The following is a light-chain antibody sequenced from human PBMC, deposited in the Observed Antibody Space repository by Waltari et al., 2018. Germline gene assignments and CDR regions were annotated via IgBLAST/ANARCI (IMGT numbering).Light chain of an antibody. CDR3: GAWDSSLGVGV. CDR2: EDY. CDR1: PPNIGINY. Sequence: QSVLTQPPSVSAAPGQKVSISCSASPPNIGINYVYWYQQFPGTAPKLLIYEDYRRPSGIPDRFSGSKSGASATLDITGLQTGDEADYYCGAWDSSLGVGVLGGGTRVTVL. V-gene: IGLV1-51*01. J-gene: IGLJ3*02.